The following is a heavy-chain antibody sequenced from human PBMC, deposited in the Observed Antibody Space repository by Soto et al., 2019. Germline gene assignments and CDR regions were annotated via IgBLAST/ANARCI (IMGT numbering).Heavy chain of an antibody. D-gene: IGHD2-2*01. V-gene: IGHV5-51*01. J-gene: IGHJ3*02. CDR1: GYSFTSCW. Sequence: PGESLKISCKGSGYSFTSCWIGWVRQMPGKGLEWMGIIYPGDSDTRYSPSFQGQVTISADKSISTAYLQWSSLKASDTAMYYCARLRSPFRVVVSERAFDIWGQGTMVTVSS. CDR2: IYPGDSDT. CDR3: ARLRSPFRVVVSERAFDI.